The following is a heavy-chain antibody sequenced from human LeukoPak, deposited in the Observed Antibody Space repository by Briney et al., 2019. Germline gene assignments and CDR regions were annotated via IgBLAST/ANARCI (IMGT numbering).Heavy chain of an antibody. D-gene: IGHD3-3*01. Sequence: SETLSLTCTVSGGSISSYYWSWIRQPPGKGLEWIGYIYYSGSTNYNPSLKSRVTISVDTSKNQFSLKLSSVTAADTAVYYCARASLLDDFWSGYAPPDAFDIWGQGKMVTVSS. CDR2: IYYSGST. V-gene: IGHV4-59*01. CDR3: ARASLLDDFWSGYAPPDAFDI. CDR1: GGSISSYY. J-gene: IGHJ3*02.